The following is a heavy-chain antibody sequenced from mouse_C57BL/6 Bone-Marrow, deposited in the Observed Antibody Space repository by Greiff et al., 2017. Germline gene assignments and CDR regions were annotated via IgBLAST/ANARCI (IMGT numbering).Heavy chain of an antibody. Sequence: EVKLVESGGDLVKPGGSLKLSCAASGFTFSGYGMSWVRPTPDKRLGWVATISSGGSYTYYPDSVKGRFTISRDNAKNTLYQQMSILKSEDTAQYYCASFSHWYYDVEDTGTTVTVTA. J-gene: IGHJ1*03. CDR1: GFTFSGYG. V-gene: IGHV5-6*01. CDR3: ASFSHWYYDV. CDR2: ISSGGSYT.